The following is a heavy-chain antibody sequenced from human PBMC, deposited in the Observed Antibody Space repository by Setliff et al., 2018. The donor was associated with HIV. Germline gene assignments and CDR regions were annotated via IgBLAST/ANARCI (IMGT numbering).Heavy chain of an antibody. CDR1: GGSISSGCYS. CDR2: IYHSGNT. Sequence: SETLSLTCAVSGGSISSGCYSWSWNRQPPGKGLEWTGYIYHSGNTYYNPSLKSLVTISVDRSKNQFSLKLSSVTAEDTAVYYGARGGVLLWFGEPKPYYFDYWGQGTLVTVSS. D-gene: IGHD3-10*01. J-gene: IGHJ4*02. CDR3: ARGGVLLWFGEPKPYYFDY. V-gene: IGHV4-30-2*01.